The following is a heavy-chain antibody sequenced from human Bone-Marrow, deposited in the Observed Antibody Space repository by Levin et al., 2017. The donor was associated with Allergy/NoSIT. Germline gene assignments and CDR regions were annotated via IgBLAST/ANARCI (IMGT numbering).Heavy chain of an antibody. CDR2: IWNDGSRK. CDR3: AREEVYNPYYYYGLDV. V-gene: IGHV3-33*01. J-gene: IGHJ6*02. Sequence: SCAASGFTFSSYAMHWVRLAPGKGLEGVAIIWNDGSRKYYADSVKGRFTISRDHSKNTVYLQMDSLRPDDTAVYYCAREEVYNPYYYYGLDVWGQGTTVTVSS. CDR1: GFTFSSYA. D-gene: IGHD1-1*01.